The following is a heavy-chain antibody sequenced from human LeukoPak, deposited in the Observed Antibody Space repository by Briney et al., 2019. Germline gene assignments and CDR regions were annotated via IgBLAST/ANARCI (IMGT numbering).Heavy chain of an antibody. J-gene: IGHJ6*02. CDR3: ARGVPIWFGELKYSYYGMDV. D-gene: IGHD3-10*01. Sequence: GASVKVSCKASGGTFSSYAISWVRQAPGQGLEWMGGIIPIFGTANYAQKFQGRVTITADESTSIAYMELSSLRSEDTAVYYCARGVPIWFGELKYSYYGMDVWGQGTTVTVSS. CDR2: IIPIFGTA. V-gene: IGHV1-69*13. CDR1: GGTFSSYA.